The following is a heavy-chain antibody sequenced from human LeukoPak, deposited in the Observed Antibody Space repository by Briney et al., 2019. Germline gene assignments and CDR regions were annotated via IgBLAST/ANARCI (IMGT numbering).Heavy chain of an antibody. Sequence: ASVKVSCKASGYTFTSYAMHWVGQAPGQRLGWMGWINAGNGNTKYSQKFQGRVTITRDTSASTAYMELSSLRSEDTAVYYCATLGGTVTASGGDYWGQGTLVTVSS. J-gene: IGHJ4*02. V-gene: IGHV1-3*01. CDR1: GYTFTSYA. CDR2: INAGNGNT. CDR3: ATLGGTVTASGGDY. D-gene: IGHD4-17*01.